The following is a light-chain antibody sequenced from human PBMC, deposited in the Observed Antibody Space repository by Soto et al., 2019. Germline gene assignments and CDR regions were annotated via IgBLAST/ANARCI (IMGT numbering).Light chain of an antibody. CDR3: QQYYSYPPWT. Sequence: AIRMTQSPSSLSASTGDRVTITCRASQGISSYFAWYQQKPGKAPKLLIYAASTLQSGVPSRFSGSGSGTDFTLTISFLQSKDFATYYCQQYYSYPPWTFGQGTKVEIK. V-gene: IGKV1-8*01. CDR1: QGISSY. CDR2: AAS. J-gene: IGKJ1*01.